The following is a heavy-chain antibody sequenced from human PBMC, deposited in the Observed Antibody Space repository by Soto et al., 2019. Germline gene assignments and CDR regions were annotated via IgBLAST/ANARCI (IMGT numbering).Heavy chain of an antibody. CDR3: AREGQQLPNWFDP. V-gene: IGHV4-31*03. Sequence: PSETLSLTCTVSGGSISSGGYYWSWIRQRPGKGLEWIGYIYYSGSTYYNPSLKSRVTISVDTSKNQFSLKLSSVTAADTAVYYCAREGQQLPNWFDPWGQGTLVTVSS. J-gene: IGHJ5*02. CDR2: IYYSGST. CDR1: GGSISSGGYY. D-gene: IGHD6-13*01.